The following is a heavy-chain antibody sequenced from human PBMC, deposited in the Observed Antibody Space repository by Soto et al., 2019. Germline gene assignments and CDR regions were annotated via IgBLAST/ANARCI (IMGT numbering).Heavy chain of an antibody. D-gene: IGHD3-3*01. V-gene: IGHV1-69*01. CDR1: GGTFSTYA. J-gene: IGHJ3*02. CDR3: AREIFGVIISGGSDAFDI. Sequence: QVQLVQSGAEVKKPGSSVNVSCKASGGTFSTYAISWVRQAPGQGLEWMGGIIPIFGTAKYAQKFQGRVTITADESTSTAYMELSSLRSEDTAVYYCAREIFGVIISGGSDAFDIWGQGTMVTVSS. CDR2: IIPIFGTA.